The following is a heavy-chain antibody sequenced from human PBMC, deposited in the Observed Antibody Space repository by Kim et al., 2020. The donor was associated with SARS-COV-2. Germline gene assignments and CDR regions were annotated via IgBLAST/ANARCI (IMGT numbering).Heavy chain of an antibody. CDR2: IKSKTDGGTT. CDR1: GFTFSNAW. V-gene: IGHV3-15*01. D-gene: IGHD3-22*01. J-gene: IGHJ4*02. CDR3: TTLSGNPAYYYELLW. Sequence: GGSLRLSCAASGFTFSNAWMSWVRQAPGKGLEWVGRIKSKTDGGTTDYAAPVKGRFTISRDDSKNTLYLQMNSLKTEDTAVYYCTTLSGNPAYYYELLWWGQGTLVTVSS.